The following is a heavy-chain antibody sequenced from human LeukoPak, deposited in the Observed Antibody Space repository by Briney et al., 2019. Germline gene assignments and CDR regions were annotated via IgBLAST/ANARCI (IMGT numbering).Heavy chain of an antibody. J-gene: IGHJ6*03. Sequence: SVTVSFTASGGTFTIYAISWVRQAPGQGLEWMGGIIPIFGTANYAQKFQGRGTITADEATSTAYMELRSLREGDTAVYYCASLLMVSRDYYYYYMDVWGKGTTVTISS. CDR3: ASLLMVSRDYYYYYMDV. V-gene: IGHV1-69*13. CDR1: GGTFTIYA. D-gene: IGHD2-8*01. CDR2: IIPIFGTA.